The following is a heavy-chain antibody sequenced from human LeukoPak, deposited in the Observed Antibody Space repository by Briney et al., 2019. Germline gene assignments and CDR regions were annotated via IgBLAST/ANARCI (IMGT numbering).Heavy chain of an antibody. Sequence: AGGSLRLSCAASGFTFSDYYMTWIRQAPGKGLEWVSYISSSGYTIFYADSVKGRFTISRDNAKNSLYLQMNSLRVDDTAVYYCARNLDSPGSQLWLLNNWFDPWGQGTLVTVSS. D-gene: IGHD5-18*01. CDR2: ISSSGYTI. CDR1: GFTFSDYY. J-gene: IGHJ5*02. CDR3: ARNLDSPGSQLWLLNNWFDP. V-gene: IGHV3-11*01.